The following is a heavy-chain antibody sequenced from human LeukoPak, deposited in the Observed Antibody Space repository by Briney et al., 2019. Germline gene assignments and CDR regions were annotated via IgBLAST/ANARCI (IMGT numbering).Heavy chain of an antibody. J-gene: IGHJ3*02. D-gene: IGHD6-19*01. Sequence: PGGSLRLSCAASGFTFSSYAMHWVRQAPGKGLEYVSAISSNGGSTYYANSVKGRFTISRDNSKNTLYLQMGSLRAEDMAVYYCARESGSGWYSGAFDIWGQGTMVTVSS. CDR2: ISSNGGST. V-gene: IGHV3-64*01. CDR3: ARESGSGWYSGAFDI. CDR1: GFTFSSYA.